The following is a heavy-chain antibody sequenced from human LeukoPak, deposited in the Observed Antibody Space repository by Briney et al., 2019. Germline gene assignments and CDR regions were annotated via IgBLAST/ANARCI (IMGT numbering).Heavy chain of an antibody. CDR2: IYYSGST. D-gene: IGHD3-16*01. CDR3: ARLHLAGPFDY. V-gene: IGHV4-30-4*08. J-gene: IGHJ4*02. CDR1: GGSVSGTGYY. Sequence: SETLSLTCSVSGGSVSGTGYYWGWIRQPPGKGLEWIGFIYYSGSTYYNPSLKSRVTISVDTSQNHFSLKLSSMTAADTAVYYCARLHLAGPFDYWGQGTLVTVSS.